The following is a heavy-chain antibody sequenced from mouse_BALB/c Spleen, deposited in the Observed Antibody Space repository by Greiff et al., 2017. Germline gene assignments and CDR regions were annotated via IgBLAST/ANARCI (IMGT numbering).Heavy chain of an antibody. V-gene: IGHV5-12-2*01. J-gene: IGHJ4*01. CDR3: ARGYGNYMDY. Sequence: EVMLVESGGGLVQPGGSLKLSCAASGFTFSSYTMSWVRQTPEKRLEWVAYISNGGGSTYYPDTVKGRFTISRDNAKNTLYLQMSSLKSEDTAMYYCARGYGNYMDYWGQGTSVTVSS. D-gene: IGHD2-1*01. CDR2: ISNGGGST. CDR1: GFTFSSYT.